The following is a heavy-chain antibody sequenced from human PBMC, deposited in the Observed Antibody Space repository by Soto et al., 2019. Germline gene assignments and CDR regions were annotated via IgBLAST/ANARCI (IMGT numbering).Heavy chain of an antibody. CDR3: AKATTNGGWFNPFDS. V-gene: IGHV3-23*01. CDR2: LSGSGTST. CDR1: GFSFVNYA. Sequence: PGGSLRLSCAASGFSFVNYAMNWVRQAPGKGLEWVSGLSGSGTSTYYADSVKGRFTISRDNSRDTLFLQMNSLTADDTAVCYCAKATTNGGWFNPFDSWGQGALVTVSS. D-gene: IGHD6-19*01. J-gene: IGHJ4*02.